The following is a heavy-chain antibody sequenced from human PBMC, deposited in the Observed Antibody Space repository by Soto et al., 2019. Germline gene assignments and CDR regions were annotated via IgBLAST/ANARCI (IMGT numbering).Heavy chain of an antibody. Sequence: QVQLQQWGAGLLKPSETLSLTCAVYGGSFSGYYWSWIRQPPGKGLEWIGEINHSGSTNYNPSLKSRVAISVDMSKNQFSLNLSSVTAADTAVYYCARRYCSGGSCYYFDYWGQGTLVTVSS. V-gene: IGHV4-34*01. J-gene: IGHJ4*02. D-gene: IGHD2-15*01. CDR2: INHSGST. CDR3: ARRYCSGGSCYYFDY. CDR1: GGSFSGYY.